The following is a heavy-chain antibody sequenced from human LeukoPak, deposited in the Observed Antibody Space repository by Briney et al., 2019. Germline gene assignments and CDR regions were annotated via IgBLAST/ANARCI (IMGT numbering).Heavy chain of an antibody. J-gene: IGHJ4*02. V-gene: IGHV3-21*01. Sequence: GGSLRLSCAASGFTFSSYSMNWVRQAPGKGLEWVSSISSSSSYIYYADSVKGRFTISRDNAKNSLYLQMNSLRAEDAAVYYCARTLGGYSYGYVGYYFDYWGQGTLVTVSS. CDR1: GFTFSSYS. D-gene: IGHD5-18*01. CDR2: ISSSSSYI. CDR3: ARTLGGYSYGYVGYYFDY.